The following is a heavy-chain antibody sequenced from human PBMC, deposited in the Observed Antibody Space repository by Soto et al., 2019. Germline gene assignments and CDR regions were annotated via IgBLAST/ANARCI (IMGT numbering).Heavy chain of an antibody. D-gene: IGHD6-19*01. CDR3: AKDNSGWDGWFDP. V-gene: IGHV3-23*01. CDR1: GFTFSSYA. J-gene: IGHJ5*02. CDR2: ISGSGGST. Sequence: EVQLLESGGGLVQPGGSLRLSCAASGFTFSSYAMSWVRQAPGKGLEWVSTISGSGGSTYHADAVKGRFTISRDNSKNTLYLQMNSLRAEDTAVYYCAKDNSGWDGWFDPWGQGTLLTVSS.